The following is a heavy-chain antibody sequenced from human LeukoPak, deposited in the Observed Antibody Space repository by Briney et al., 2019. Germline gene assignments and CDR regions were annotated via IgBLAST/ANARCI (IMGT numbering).Heavy chain of an antibody. CDR2: MYSSGST. CDR3: ARVYKSGAAAGYYYFDY. CDR1: GGSISGYY. D-gene: IGHD6-13*01. Sequence: TSETLSLTCTVSGGSISGYYWSWIRQPPGKGLECIGYMYSSGSTNYNPSLKSRVTMSVDTSRNQFSLKLSSVTAADTAVYYCARVYKSGAAAGYYYFDYWGQGTLVTVSS. V-gene: IGHV4-59*01. J-gene: IGHJ4*02.